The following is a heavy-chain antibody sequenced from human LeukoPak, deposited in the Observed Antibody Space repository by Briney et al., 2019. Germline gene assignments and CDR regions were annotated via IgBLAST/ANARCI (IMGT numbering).Heavy chain of an antibody. V-gene: IGHV4-30-4*08. CDR1: GGSISSGDYY. J-gene: IGHJ4*02. D-gene: IGHD2-21*01. Sequence: PSETLSLTCTVSGGSISSGDYYWSWIRQPPGKGLEWIGYIYYSGSTYYNPSLKSRVTISVDTSKNQFYLKLSSVTAADTAVYYCARGSHSYCCGDCYYVWFDYWGQGTLVTVSS. CDR3: ARGSHSYCCGDCYYVWFDY. CDR2: IYYSGST.